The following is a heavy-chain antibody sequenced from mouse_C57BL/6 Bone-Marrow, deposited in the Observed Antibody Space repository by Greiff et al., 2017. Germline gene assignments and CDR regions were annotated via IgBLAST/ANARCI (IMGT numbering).Heavy chain of an antibody. CDR3: VRPDGYYLAWFAY. CDR2: IRSKSNNYAT. J-gene: IGHJ3*01. Sequence: EVQLVESGGGLVQPKGSLKLSCAASGFSFNTYAMNWVRQAPGKGLEWVARIRSKSNNYATYYADSVKDRFTISRDDSESMLYLQMNNLKTEDTAMYYCVRPDGYYLAWFAYWGQGTLVTVSA. CDR1: GFSFNTYA. V-gene: IGHV10-1*01. D-gene: IGHD2-3*01.